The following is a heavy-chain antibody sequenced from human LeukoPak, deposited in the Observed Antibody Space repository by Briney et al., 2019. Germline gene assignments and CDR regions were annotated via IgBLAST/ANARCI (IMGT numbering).Heavy chain of an antibody. V-gene: IGHV3-74*01. J-gene: IGHJ4*02. CDR2: MNSDGTTI. CDR3: ARDPRGRDYYDSSGYYPDY. D-gene: IGHD3-22*01. CDR1: GFPFSSYW. Sequence: GGSLRLSCVASGFPFSSYWMHWVRQTPGKGLVWVSRMNSDGTTINYADSVKGRFTISRDNAKNSLYLQMNSLRAEDTAVYYCARDPRGRDYYDSSGYYPDYWGQGTLVTVSS.